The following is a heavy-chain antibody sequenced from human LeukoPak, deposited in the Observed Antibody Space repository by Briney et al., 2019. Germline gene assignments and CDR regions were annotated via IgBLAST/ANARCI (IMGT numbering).Heavy chain of an antibody. CDR3: ARHSGLGMDV. Sequence: SETLSLTCTVSGGSFRSYYWTWIRQTPGKGLEWIGHIYYSGNPTYNPSLKSRFTISVDPSKNQVALKVRSVTAADTAVYYCARHSGLGMDVWGQGTTVTVSS. CDR2: IYYSGNP. J-gene: IGHJ6*02. V-gene: IGHV4-59*12. D-gene: IGHD3-22*01. CDR1: GGSFRSYY.